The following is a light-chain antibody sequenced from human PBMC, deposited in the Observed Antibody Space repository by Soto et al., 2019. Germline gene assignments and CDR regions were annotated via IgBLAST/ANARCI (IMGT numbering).Light chain of an antibody. CDR1: QSVTSSY. CDR3: QQYGSSPFT. V-gene: IGKV3-20*01. J-gene: IGKJ3*01. CDR2: GAS. Sequence: IVLTQSPGTLSLSPGEGLTLSCRASQSVTSSYLAWYQHKPGQAPRLLIYGASTKATGTPDRFSGSGSGTDFTLTISRLEPEDFAVYYCQQYGSSPFTSGPGTKVDIK.